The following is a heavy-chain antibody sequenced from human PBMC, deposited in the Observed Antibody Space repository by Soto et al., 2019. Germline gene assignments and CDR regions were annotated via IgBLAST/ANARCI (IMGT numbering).Heavy chain of an antibody. D-gene: IGHD1-1*01. V-gene: IGHV4-61*01. CDR2: IYYSGST. CDR1: GGSVSSGSYY. CDR3: AREKALGQLDY. Sequence: SETLSLTCTVSGGSVSSGSYYWSWIRQPPGKGLEWIGYIYYSGSTNYNPSLKSRVTISVDTSKNQFSLKLSSVTAADTAVYYCAREKALGQLDYWGQGTLVTVSS. J-gene: IGHJ4*02.